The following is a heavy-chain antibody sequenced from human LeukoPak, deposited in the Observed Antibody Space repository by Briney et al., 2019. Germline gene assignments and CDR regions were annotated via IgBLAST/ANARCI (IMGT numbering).Heavy chain of an antibody. CDR1: EYSFPNYC. CDR2: IYSDYSDT. Sequence: GESLKISCKHSEYSFPNYCIGWVRQMPGKGLGWMGIIYSDYSDTRYSPSFQGQVTISDEKSIRTAYLPWSSPKASDTAMYYCAIGRGGQQLGDYWGQGTLVTVSS. CDR3: AIGRGGQQLGDY. V-gene: IGHV5-51*01. D-gene: IGHD6-13*01. J-gene: IGHJ4*02.